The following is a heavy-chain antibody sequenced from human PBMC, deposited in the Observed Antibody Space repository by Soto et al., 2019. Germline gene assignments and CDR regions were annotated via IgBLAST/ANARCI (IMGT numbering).Heavy chain of an antibody. D-gene: IGHD6-6*01. Sequence: QVQLQESGPGLVKPSQTLSLTCTVSGGSISSGGYYWSWIRQHPGKGLEWIGYIYYSGSTYYNPSLKSRVTISVDTSKNQFSLKLSYVTAADTAVYYCARDRIAEAARPFESRGWFDPWGQGTLVTVSS. J-gene: IGHJ5*02. CDR2: IYYSGST. CDR1: GGSISSGGYY. V-gene: IGHV4-31*03. CDR3: ARDRIAEAARPFESRGWFDP.